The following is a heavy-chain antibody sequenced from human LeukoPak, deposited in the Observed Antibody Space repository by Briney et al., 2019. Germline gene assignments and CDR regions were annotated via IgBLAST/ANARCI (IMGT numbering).Heavy chain of an antibody. CDR3: TSFYYYGSGSYYNVYGAFDI. D-gene: IGHD3-10*01. J-gene: IGHJ3*02. CDR2: IRSKAYGGTT. V-gene: IGHV3-49*04. CDR1: GFTFGDYA. Sequence: GRSLRLSCTASGFTFGDYAMSWVRQAPGKGLEWVGYIRSKAYGGTTEYAASVKGRFTISRDDSKSIAYLQMNSLKTEDTAVYYCTSFYYYGSGSYYNVYGAFDIWGQGTMASVSS.